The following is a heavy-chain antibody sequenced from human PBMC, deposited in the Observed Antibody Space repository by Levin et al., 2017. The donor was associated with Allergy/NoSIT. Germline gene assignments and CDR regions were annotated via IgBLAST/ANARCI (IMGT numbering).Heavy chain of an antibody. J-gene: IGHJ3*02. CDR1: GYTFSNYW. D-gene: IGHD3-16*01. CDR2: IYPSDSDT. V-gene: IGHV5-51*01. CDR3: VKSRRLALRFDAFDI. Sequence: GASVKVSCKGSGYTFSNYWIGWVRQMPGKGLEWMGIIYPSDSDTRYSPSFQGQVSISADKSISTAYLQWSSLKASDTAMYYCVKSRRLALRFDAFDIWGQGTKVTVSS.